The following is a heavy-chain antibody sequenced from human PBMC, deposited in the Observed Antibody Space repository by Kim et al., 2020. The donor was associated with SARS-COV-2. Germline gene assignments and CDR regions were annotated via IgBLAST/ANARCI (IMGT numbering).Heavy chain of an antibody. J-gene: IGHJ4*02. D-gene: IGHD2-15*01. CDR3: AREGYCDSAACRYFDY. Sequence: DAVKGRFTISRDNSNNTLYLQMNNMRAEDTAVYYCAREGYCDSAACRYFDYWGQGTLVTVSS. V-gene: IGHV3-23*01.